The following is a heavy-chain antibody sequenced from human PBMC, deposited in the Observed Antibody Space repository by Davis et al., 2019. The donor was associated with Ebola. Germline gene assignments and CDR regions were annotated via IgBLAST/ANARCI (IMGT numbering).Heavy chain of an antibody. CDR1: GVSISRHY. J-gene: IGHJ4*02. V-gene: IGHV4-59*03. CDR3: SERGSSV. CDR2: IYYTGNA. D-gene: IGHD3-10*01. Sequence: PSETLSLTCTVSGVSISRHYWSWIRQPPGKRLEWIGSIYYTGNAYYSSSLASRATISVDTSKNQFSLKLTSVTAADTAMYYCSERGSSVWGQGTLVTVSS.